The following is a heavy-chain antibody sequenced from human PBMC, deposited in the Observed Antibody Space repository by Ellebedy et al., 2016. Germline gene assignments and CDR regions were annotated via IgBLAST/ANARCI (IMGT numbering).Heavy chain of an antibody. J-gene: IGHJ3*02. CDR1: GYSFSTYW. D-gene: IGHD6-13*01. CDR3: ARRQLDLRSPSFGAFDI. CDR2: IYPGDSDT. V-gene: IGHV5-51*01. Sequence: GESLKISXKGSGYSFSTYWIGWVRQMPGKGLEWMGIIYPGDSDTRYSPSFQGQVTISADKSISTAYLQWSSLKASDTAMYYCARRQLDLRSPSFGAFDIWGQGTMVTVSS.